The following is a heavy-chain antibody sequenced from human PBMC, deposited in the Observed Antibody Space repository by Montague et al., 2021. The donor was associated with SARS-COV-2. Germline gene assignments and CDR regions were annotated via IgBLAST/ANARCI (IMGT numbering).Heavy chain of an antibody. V-gene: IGHV4-4*07. CDR3: AGAIWHLDV. CDR1: GDSISRYY. J-gene: IGHJ2*01. Sequence: SETLSLTCSVSGDSISRYYWCWIRLSDGKGLEWIGRMYTWGYGNYNPALQSRVSMSVDTSKSQVTLNVTSVTAADTAVYYCAGAIWHLDVWGRGILVTVSS. CDR2: MYTWGYG.